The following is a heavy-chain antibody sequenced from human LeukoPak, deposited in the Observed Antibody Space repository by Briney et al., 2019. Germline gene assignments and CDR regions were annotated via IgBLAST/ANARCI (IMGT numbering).Heavy chain of an antibody. V-gene: IGHV4-34*01. CDR3: ARHLSGTTMAHYFDH. D-gene: IGHD1-1*01. J-gene: IGHJ4*02. CDR2: INHSGST. CDR1: GGSFSGYY. Sequence: SETLSLTCAVYGGSFSGYYWSWIRQPPGKGLEWIGEINHSGSTNYNPSLQSRVSVSVDTSKNQFSVRLNSLTAADTAVYYCARHLSGTTMAHYFDHWGQETVVTVSS.